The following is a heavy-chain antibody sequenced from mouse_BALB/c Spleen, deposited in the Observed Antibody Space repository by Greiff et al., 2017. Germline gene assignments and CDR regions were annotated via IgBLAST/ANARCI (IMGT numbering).Heavy chain of an antibody. CDR1: GYTFTSYW. CDR2: IYPGNSDT. D-gene: IGHD4-1*01. V-gene: IGHV1-5*01. CDR3: TRGSRALTHYFDY. J-gene: IGHJ2*01. Sequence: EVQLQQSGTVLARPGASVKMSCKASGYTFTSYWMHWVKQRPGQGLEWIGAIYPGNSDTSYNQKFKGKAKLTAVTSTSTAYMELSSLTNEDSAVYYCTRGSRALTHYFDYWGQGTTLTVSS.